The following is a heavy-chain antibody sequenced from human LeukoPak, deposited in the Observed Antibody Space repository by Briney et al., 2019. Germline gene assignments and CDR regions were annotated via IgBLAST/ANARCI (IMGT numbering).Heavy chain of an antibody. D-gene: IGHD4-17*01. CDR3: ARDGYGDSYYYYGMDV. J-gene: IGHJ6*02. CDR1: GFSFSSYW. CDR2: INSDGSST. V-gene: IGHV3-74*01. Sequence: GGSLRLSCAASGFSFSSYWMHWVCQAPGKGLVWVSRINSDGSSTSYADSVKGRFTISRDNAKNTLYLQMNSLRAEDTAVYYCARDGYGDSYYYYGMDVWGQGTTVTVSS.